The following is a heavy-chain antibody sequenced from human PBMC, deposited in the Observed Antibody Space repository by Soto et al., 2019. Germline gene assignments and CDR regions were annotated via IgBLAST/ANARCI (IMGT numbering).Heavy chain of an antibody. D-gene: IGHD4-17*01. J-gene: IGHJ5*02. CDR3: ASGVDSGEMWFAP. Sequence: SVKVSCKASGGTFSSYAISWVRQAPGEGLEWMGGIIPIFGTANYAQKFQGRVTITADKFTSTAYMELSSLRSEDTAVYYCASGVDSGEMWFAPWAQGSLVTVSS. CDR2: IIPIFGTA. CDR1: GGTFSSYA. V-gene: IGHV1-69*06.